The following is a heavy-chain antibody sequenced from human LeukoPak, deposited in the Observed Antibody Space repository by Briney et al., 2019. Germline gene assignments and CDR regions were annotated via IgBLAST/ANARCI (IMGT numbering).Heavy chain of an antibody. Sequence: GGSLRLSCAASGFTFSSYEMNWVRQAPGKGLEWVSYISSSGSTIYYADSVKSRFTISRDNAKNSLYLQMNSLRAEDTAVYYCARDYIVGPWNYGMDVWGQGTTVTVSS. D-gene: IGHD2-15*01. J-gene: IGHJ6*02. CDR3: ARDYIVGPWNYGMDV. CDR2: ISSSGSTI. CDR1: GFTFSSYE. V-gene: IGHV3-48*03.